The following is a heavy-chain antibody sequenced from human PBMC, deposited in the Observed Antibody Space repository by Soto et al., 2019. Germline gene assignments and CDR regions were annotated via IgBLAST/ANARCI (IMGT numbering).Heavy chain of an antibody. CDR3: ARGGRRGGSSPIDY. CDR2: INHSGST. CDR1: GGSFSGYY. V-gene: IGHV4-34*01. J-gene: IGHJ4*02. Sequence: NPSETLSLTCAVYGGSFSGYYWSWIRQPPGKGLEWIGEINHSGSTNYNPSLKSRVTISVDTSKNQFSLKLSSVTAADTAVYYCARGGRRGGSSPIDYWGQGTLVTVSS. D-gene: IGHD2-15*01.